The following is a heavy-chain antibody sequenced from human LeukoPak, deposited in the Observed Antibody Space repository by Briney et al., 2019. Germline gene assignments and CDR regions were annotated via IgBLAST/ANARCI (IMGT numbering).Heavy chain of an antibody. V-gene: IGHV3-74*01. Sequence: GGSLRLSCAASGFTFSSYWIHWVRQAPGKGLVWVSRIDTDGSNTNYADSVKGRFTISRDNAQNTVYLQMNSLRSEDTAVYYCARAPDYWGQGTLVTVSS. J-gene: IGHJ4*02. CDR1: GFTFSSYW. CDR2: IDTDGSNT. CDR3: ARAPDY.